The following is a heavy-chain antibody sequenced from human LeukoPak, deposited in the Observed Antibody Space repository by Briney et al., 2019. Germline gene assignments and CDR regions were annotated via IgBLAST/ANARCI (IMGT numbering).Heavy chain of an antibody. J-gene: IGHJ3*02. Sequence: PGGSLRLSCTASGFIFNNYGMNWVRQAPGKGLEWISYIKGRSDTIHYADSVKGRFTISRDNAQNSMYLQMNSLRVEDTAVYYCGKNRYSGSLSPFDIWGQGTMVTVSS. CDR2: IKGRSDTI. CDR1: GFIFNNYG. D-gene: IGHD1-26*01. V-gene: IGHV3-48*04. CDR3: GKNRYSGSLSPFDI.